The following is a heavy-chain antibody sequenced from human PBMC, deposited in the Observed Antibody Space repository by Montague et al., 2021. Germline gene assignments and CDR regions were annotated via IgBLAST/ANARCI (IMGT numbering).Heavy chain of an antibody. Sequence: SETLSPTCAVSGGSFSAYYWDWIRQPPGKGLEWIGEIHHSGITYXNPSLNSRLTISLDTSKNQFSLKLNSVTAADTAVYFCARRSRLKSPVDYWGQGTLVTLSS. V-gene: IGHV4-34*01. CDR3: ARRSRLKSPVDY. CDR2: IHHSGIT. CDR1: GGSFSAYY. J-gene: IGHJ4*02.